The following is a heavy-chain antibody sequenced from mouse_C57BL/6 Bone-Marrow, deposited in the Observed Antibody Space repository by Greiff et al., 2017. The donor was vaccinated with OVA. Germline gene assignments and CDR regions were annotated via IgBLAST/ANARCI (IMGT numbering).Heavy chain of an antibody. D-gene: IGHD4-1*01. CDR1: GYTFTDYY. V-gene: IGHV1-75*01. Sequence: VKLQQSGPELVKPGASVKISCKASGYTFTDYYINWVKQRPGQGLEWIGWIFPGSGSTYYNEKFKGKATLTVDKSSSTAYMLLSSLTSEDSAVYFCARNQLTGPYYFDYWGQGTTLTVSS. J-gene: IGHJ2*01. CDR3: ARNQLTGPYYFDY. CDR2: IFPGSGST.